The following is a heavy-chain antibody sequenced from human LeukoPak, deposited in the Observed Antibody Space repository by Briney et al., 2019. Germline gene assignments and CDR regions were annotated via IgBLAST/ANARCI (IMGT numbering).Heavy chain of an antibody. V-gene: IGHV1-18*01. J-gene: IGHJ4*02. D-gene: IGHD3-3*01. CDR3: ARDRGQTRTIFGVAMGVY. CDR1: GYTFTSYG. CDR2: ISAYNGNT. Sequence: ASVKVSCKASGYTFTSYGISWVRQAPGQGLEWMGWISAYNGNTNYAQKLQGRVTMTTDTSTSTAYMELRSLRSDDTAVYYCARDRGQTRTIFGVAMGVYWGQGTLVTVSS.